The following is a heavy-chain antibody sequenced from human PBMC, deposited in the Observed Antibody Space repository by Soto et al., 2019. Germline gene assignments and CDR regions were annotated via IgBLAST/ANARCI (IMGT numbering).Heavy chain of an antibody. Sequence: SETLSLTCAIYGASFSPYHWSWIRQSPGKGLEWIGEVNLSGNTYYNPSFKTQATMSVDASKNQFSLKMGSLTAADTAIYYCARSPTFYNYVWGNSTYWGQGALVTVSS. V-gene: IGHV4-34*01. CDR3: ARSPTFYNYVWGNSTY. J-gene: IGHJ4*02. CDR1: GASFSPYH. CDR2: VNLSGNT. D-gene: IGHD3-16*01.